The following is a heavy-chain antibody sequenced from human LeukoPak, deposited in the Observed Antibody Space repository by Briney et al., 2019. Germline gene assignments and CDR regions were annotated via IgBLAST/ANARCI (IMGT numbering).Heavy chain of an antibody. CDR2: ISYDGSNK. Sequence: PGGSLRLSCAASGFTVSSNYMSWVRQAPGKGLEWVAVISYDGSNKYYADSVKGRFTISRDNSKNTLYLQMNSLRAEDTAVYYCEASGYDYSKYYYYGMDVWGQGTTVTVSS. D-gene: IGHD5-12*01. CDR3: EASGYDYSKYYYYGMDV. J-gene: IGHJ6*02. CDR1: GFTVSSNY. V-gene: IGHV3-30-3*01.